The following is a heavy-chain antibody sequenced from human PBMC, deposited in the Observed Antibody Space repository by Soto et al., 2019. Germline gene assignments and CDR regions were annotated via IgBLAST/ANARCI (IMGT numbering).Heavy chain of an antibody. V-gene: IGHV3-23*01. CDR1: GFTFSSYA. CDR3: AKRRGAGGHFDY. CDR2: VSIGGST. J-gene: IGHJ4*02. Sequence: DVQLLESGGGLVQTEGSLRLSCAASGFTFSSYAMGWVRQGPGKGLEWVAVVSIGGSTHYADSVRGRFTISRDNSMNTLSLRMNSLAAEDTSVYFCAKRRGAGGHFDYWGQGALVTVSS. D-gene: IGHD2-15*01.